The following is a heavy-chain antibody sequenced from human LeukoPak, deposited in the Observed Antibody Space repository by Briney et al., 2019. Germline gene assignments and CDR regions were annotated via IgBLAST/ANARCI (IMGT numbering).Heavy chain of an antibody. J-gene: IGHJ4*02. V-gene: IGHV3-7*01. CDR3: ARGAGWPN. CDR1: GFTFSSYW. Sequence: PGGSLRLSCAVSGFTFSSYWMNRVRQAPGKGLEWVASINQNGSDKYYVESVKGRFTISRDNAKNSLYLQMNGLRDEDTAVYYCARGAGWPNWGQGTLVTVSS. D-gene: IGHD6-19*01. CDR2: INQNGSDK.